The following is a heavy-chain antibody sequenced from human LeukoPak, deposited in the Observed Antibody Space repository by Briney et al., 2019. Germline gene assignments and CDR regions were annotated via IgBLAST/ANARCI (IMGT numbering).Heavy chain of an antibody. CDR1: GGSISSYY. Sequence: SETLSLTCTASGGSISSYYWSWIRQPAGKGLEWIGRIYTSGSTNYNPSLKSRVTMSVDTSKNQFSLKLSSVTAADTAVYYCAREVAAAGIGWFDPWGQGTLVTVSS. J-gene: IGHJ5*02. D-gene: IGHD6-13*01. V-gene: IGHV4-4*07. CDR3: AREVAAAGIGWFDP. CDR2: IYTSGST.